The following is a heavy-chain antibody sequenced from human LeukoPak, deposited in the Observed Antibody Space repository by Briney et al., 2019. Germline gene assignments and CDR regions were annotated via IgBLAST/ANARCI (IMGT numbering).Heavy chain of an antibody. CDR3: AGGSSSASVGVY. V-gene: IGHV1-8*01. Sequence: EASVKVSCKASGYTFTSYDINWVRQATGQGLEWMGWMNPNSGNTGYAQKFQGRVTMTRNTSISTAYMELSSLRSEDTAVYYCAGGSSSASVGVYWGQGTLVTVSS. D-gene: IGHD6-6*01. CDR1: GYTFTSYD. J-gene: IGHJ4*02. CDR2: MNPNSGNT.